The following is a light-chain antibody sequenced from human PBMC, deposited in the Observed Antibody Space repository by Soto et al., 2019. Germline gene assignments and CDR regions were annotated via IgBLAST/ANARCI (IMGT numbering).Light chain of an antibody. J-gene: IGKJ2*01. CDR3: QQYNNWPYT. Sequence: EIVMTQSPATLSVSQGERATLSCRASQSVSSDLAWYPQKPGQAPRLLIYGASTRATGIPARFSGSGSGTEFTLTISSLQSEDFAVYYCQQYNNWPYTFGQGTKLEIK. CDR2: GAS. V-gene: IGKV3-15*01. CDR1: QSVSSD.